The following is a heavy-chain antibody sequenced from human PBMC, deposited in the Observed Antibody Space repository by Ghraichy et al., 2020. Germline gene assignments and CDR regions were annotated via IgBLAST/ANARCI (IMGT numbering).Heavy chain of an antibody. Sequence: GESLNISCVASGFTFSSYSMNWVRQAPGKGLEWVSSISSSSSYIYYADSVKGRFTISRDNAKNSLYLQMNSLRAEDTAVYYCAREDTAMFVYYFDYWGQGTLVTVSS. CDR1: GFTFSSYS. CDR3: AREDTAMFVYYFDY. J-gene: IGHJ4*02. D-gene: IGHD5-18*01. CDR2: ISSSSSYI. V-gene: IGHV3-21*01.